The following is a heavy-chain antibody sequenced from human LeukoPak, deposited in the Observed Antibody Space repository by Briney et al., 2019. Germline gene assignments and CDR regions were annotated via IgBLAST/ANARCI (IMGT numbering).Heavy chain of an antibody. D-gene: IGHD2-2*02. J-gene: IGHJ4*02. Sequence: ASVKVSCKVSGYNLTELSMHWVRQAPGKGLEWMGGFDPEDGETIYAQKFQGRVTMTEDTSTDTAYMELSSLRSEDTAVYYCATVSFRCSSTSCYRGEFDYWGQGTLATVSS. CDR1: GYNLTELS. CDR2: FDPEDGET. V-gene: IGHV1-24*01. CDR3: ATVSFRCSSTSCYRGEFDY.